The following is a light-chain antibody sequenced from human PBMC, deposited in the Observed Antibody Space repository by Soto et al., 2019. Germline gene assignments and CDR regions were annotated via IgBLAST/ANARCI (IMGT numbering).Light chain of an antibody. CDR3: TSSTNRSTYV. CDR1: DVGGYDY. V-gene: IGLV2-14*04. J-gene: IGLJ1*01. Sequence: DVGGYDYVGWYQQHPGKAPKLMIYNVYNRPSGVSFRFSGSKSGNTASLTISGLQTEDEADYYCTSSTNRSTYVFGTVTKSPA. CDR2: NVY.